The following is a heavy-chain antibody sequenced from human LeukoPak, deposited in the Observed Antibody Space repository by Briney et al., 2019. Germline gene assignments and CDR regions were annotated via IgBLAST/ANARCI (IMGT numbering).Heavy chain of an antibody. V-gene: IGHV3-23*01. CDR2: ITETGAGT. CDR1: GFMFSRYA. CDR3: ARGTAAAANRNWFDS. D-gene: IGHD6-13*01. Sequence: PGGSLRLSCAASGFMFSRYAMIWARQTPGKGLEWVSAITETGAGTYYADSVKGRFTMSRDNSRNTVYLQMDSLRAEDTAVYFCARGTAAAANRNWFDSWGQGTLVTVSS. J-gene: IGHJ5*01.